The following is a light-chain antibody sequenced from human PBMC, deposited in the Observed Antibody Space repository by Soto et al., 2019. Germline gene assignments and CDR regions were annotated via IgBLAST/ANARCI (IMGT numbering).Light chain of an antibody. J-gene: IGKJ1*01. CDR3: QQYNKWHLT. V-gene: IGKV3-15*01. CDR1: QSISIE. Sequence: EIQMTQSPATLSVSPGERATISCRASQSISIELSWCQQTPGQTPRILLFGASTSATGSPVKFSGSASGTEFTLTISSLQSEDFTVYYCQQYNKWHLTFGQGTKVDIK. CDR2: GAS.